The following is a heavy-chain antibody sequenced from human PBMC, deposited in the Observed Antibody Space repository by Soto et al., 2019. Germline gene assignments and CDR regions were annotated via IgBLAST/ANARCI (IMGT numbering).Heavy chain of an antibody. CDR1: GHSISSSTYY. CDR3: ARPQFSGTYHDPFKI. Sequence: SDTLSLTCTVSGHSISSSTYYWGWLRQPPVRGLEWIGSVYYGENTYYNPSLKSRVTISVDTSKNLFSLNLSSVTAADTAMYYCARPQFSGTYHDPFKIWGPGTMVT. V-gene: IGHV4-39*02. J-gene: IGHJ3*02. CDR2: VYYGENT. D-gene: IGHD1-26*01.